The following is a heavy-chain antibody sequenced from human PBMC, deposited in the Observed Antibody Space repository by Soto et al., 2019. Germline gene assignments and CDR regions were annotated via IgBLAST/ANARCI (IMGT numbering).Heavy chain of an antibody. CDR2: ITTFNGKT. Sequence: ASVKVSCKASNYTFINFGISWVRQAPGQGLEWMGWITTFNGKTNYAQKFQGRITITADTSTSTAYMELRSLISDDTAVYYCVRDRFAYFETTASDYWGQGNLVTVS. CDR1: NYTFINFG. CDR3: VRDRFAYFETTASDY. J-gene: IGHJ4*02. V-gene: IGHV1-18*01. D-gene: IGHD3-9*01.